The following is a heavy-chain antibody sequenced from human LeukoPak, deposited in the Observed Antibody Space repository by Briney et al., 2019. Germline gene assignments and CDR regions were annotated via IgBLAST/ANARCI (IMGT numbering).Heavy chain of an antibody. CDR2: IIPIFGTA. CDR1: GGTFSSYA. V-gene: IGHV1-69*05. D-gene: IGHD5-24*01. J-gene: IGHJ6*03. CDR3: ARNVEMATIGSDYYYYMDV. Sequence: GSSVKVSCKASGGTFSSYAISWVRQAPGQGLEWMGGIIPIFGTANYAQKFQGRVTITTDESTSTAYMELSSLRSEDTAVYYCARNVEMATIGSDYYYYMDVWGKGTTVTVSS.